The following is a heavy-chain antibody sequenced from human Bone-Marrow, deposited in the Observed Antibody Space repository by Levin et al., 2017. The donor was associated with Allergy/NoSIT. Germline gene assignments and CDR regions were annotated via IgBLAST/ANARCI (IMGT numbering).Heavy chain of an antibody. V-gene: IGHV3-48*02. CDR1: GFTFSSYS. CDR3: ASSSSDPRNYYYYYYMDV. Sequence: GESLKISCAASGFTFSSYSMNWVRQAPGKGLEWVSYISSSSSTIYYADSVKGRFTISRDNAKNSLYLQMNSLRDEDTAVYYCASSSSDPRNYYYYYYMDVWGKGTTVTVSS. J-gene: IGHJ6*03. CDR2: ISSSSSTI.